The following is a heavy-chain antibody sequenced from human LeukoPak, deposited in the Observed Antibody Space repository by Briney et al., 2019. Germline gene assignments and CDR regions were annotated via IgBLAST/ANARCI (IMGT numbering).Heavy chain of an antibody. CDR2: ISGSGGST. V-gene: IGHV3-23*01. J-gene: IGHJ4*02. Sequence: GESLKISCAACGFTFSSYAMSWVRQAPGKGLEWVSAISGSGGSTYYADSVKGRFTISRDNSKNTLYLQMNGLRAEDTAVYYCAKEGDSSGYLPYYFDYWGQGTLVTVSS. CDR3: AKEGDSSGYLPYYFDY. CDR1: GFTFSSYA. D-gene: IGHD3-22*01.